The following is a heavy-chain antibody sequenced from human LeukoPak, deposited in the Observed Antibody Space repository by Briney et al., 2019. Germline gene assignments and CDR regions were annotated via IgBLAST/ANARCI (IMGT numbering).Heavy chain of an antibody. J-gene: IGHJ4*02. V-gene: IGHV3-23*01. CDR2: FSGSGGST. CDR1: GFTFSSYA. Sequence: GGSLRLSCAASGFTFSSYAMSWVRQAPGKGLEWVSAFSGSGGSTYYADSVKGRFTISRDNSKNTLYLQMNSLRAEDTAVYYCARTSGSYYPPDYWGQGTLVTVSS. CDR3: ARTSGSYYPPDY. D-gene: IGHD1-26*01.